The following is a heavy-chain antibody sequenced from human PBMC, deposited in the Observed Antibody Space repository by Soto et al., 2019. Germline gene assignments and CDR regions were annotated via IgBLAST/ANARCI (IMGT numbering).Heavy chain of an antibody. J-gene: IGHJ4*02. D-gene: IGHD3-22*01. CDR3: ARGGLETYKYDTSGYPFNFDY. Sequence: QVQLVQSGPEVKKPGSSVRASCKASGGTFSTYAISWVRQAPGQGLEWMGGIIPIFDTPNYAQNFQGRITITAYESTSTAYMELSSLRSGDTAVYYCARGGLETYKYDTSGYPFNFDYWGQGTLITGSS. CDR1: GGTFSTYA. V-gene: IGHV1-69*12. CDR2: IIPIFDTP.